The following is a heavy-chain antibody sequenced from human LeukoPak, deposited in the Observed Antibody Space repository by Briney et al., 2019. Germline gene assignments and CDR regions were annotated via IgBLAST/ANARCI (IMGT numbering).Heavy chain of an antibody. J-gene: IGHJ4*02. Sequence: ASVKVSCKASGYTFTGYYMHWVRQAPGQGLEWMGWINPNSGGTNYAQKFQDRVTMTRDTSISTAYMELSRLRSDDTAVYYCARGDIVVVPAVPTFDYWGQGTLVTVSS. CDR3: ARGDIVVVPAVPTFDY. CDR2: INPNSGGT. D-gene: IGHD2-2*01. CDR1: GYTFTGYY. V-gene: IGHV1-2*02.